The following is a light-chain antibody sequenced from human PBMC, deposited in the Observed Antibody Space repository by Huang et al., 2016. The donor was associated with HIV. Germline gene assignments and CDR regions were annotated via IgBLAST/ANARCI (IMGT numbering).Light chain of an antibody. J-gene: IGKJ4*01. CDR3: QQYNDWPLT. CDR2: DAS. V-gene: IGKV3-15*01. CDR1: QSVSNY. Sequence: EIVMTQSPATLSVSPGERATLSCRSSQSVSNYLAWYQQTPGQAPRLLIYDASTGATGIPARFSGSGSGTDFTLTISSLQSEDSAVYYCQQYNDWPLTFGGGTKVEIK.